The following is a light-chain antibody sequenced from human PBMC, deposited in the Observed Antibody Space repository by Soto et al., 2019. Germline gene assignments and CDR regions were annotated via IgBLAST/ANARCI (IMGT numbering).Light chain of an antibody. CDR3: QQSYNMPRT. J-gene: IGKJ1*01. CDR2: AAS. Sequence: DIQMTQSPPSLSASVGDRVTITCRASQNIRTYLNWYQQKPGKAPKLLIYAASTLQSGVPSRFRGSGSETDFTLTISSLQPEDFATYYCQQSYNMPRTFGQGTKV. CDR1: QNIRTY. V-gene: IGKV1-39*01.